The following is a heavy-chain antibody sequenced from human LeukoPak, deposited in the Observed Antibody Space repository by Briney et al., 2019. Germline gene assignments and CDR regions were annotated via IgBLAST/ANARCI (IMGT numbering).Heavy chain of an antibody. V-gene: IGHV3-74*01. D-gene: IGHD6-13*01. J-gene: IGHJ5*02. CDR1: GVSFSSYW. Sequence: GGSLRLSCAASGVSFSSYWMHWVRQAPGKGLVWVSRINADGSIRSYADSVKGRFTISRDDAKNILYLQMNSLRVEDTAVYYCTRDRGSSWYNWFDPWGQGSLVTVSS. CDR3: TRDRGSSWYNWFDP. CDR2: INADGSIR.